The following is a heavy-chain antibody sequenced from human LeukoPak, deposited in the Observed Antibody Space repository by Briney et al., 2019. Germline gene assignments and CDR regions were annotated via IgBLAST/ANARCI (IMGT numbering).Heavy chain of an antibody. CDR2: IYTSGST. CDR1: GGSISSYY. J-gene: IGHJ6*03. D-gene: IGHD6-13*01. Sequence: TSSETLSLTCTVSGGSISSYYWSWIRQPAGKGLEWIGRIYTSGSTNYNPSLESRVTMSVDTSKNQFSLKLSSMTAADTAVYYCARVVVDSSSWYSYYYMDVWGKGTTVTVSS. CDR3: ARVVVDSSSWYSYYYMDV. V-gene: IGHV4-4*07.